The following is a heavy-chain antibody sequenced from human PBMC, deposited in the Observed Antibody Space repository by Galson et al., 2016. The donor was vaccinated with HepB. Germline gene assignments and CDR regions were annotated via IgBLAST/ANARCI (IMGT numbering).Heavy chain of an antibody. CDR2: IYWDEDK. CDR3: AHSRADFWSGYKSHDTQGFDY. Sequence: PALVKPTQTLTLTCTFSGFSFSSSGVSVGWIRQPPGKALEWLALIYWDEDKRYSPSLQSRLTITKDTSKKQVVLTMTNLYPADTGTYYCAHSRADFWSGYKSHDTQGFDYWGQGTRVTVSS. CDR1: GFSFSSSGVS. J-gene: IGHJ4*02. D-gene: IGHD3-3*01. V-gene: IGHV2-5*02.